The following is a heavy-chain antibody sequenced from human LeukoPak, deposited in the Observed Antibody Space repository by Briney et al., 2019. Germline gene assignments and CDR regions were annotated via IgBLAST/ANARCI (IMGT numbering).Heavy chain of an antibody. D-gene: IGHD3-10*01. CDR1: GYTFTSYG. J-gene: IGHJ4*02. Sequence: GASVKVSCKASGYTFTSYGISWVRQAPGQGLEWMGWISVYNGNTNYAQKLQGRVTLTTDTSTSTAYMDLRSLRSDDTAVYYCARDYYYGSGSYYNVFDYWGQGTLATVSS. CDR3: ARDYYYGSGSYYNVFDY. V-gene: IGHV1-18*01. CDR2: ISVYNGNT.